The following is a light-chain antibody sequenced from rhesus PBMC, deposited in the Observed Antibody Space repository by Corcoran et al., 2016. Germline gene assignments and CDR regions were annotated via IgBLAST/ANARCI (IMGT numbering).Light chain of an antibody. CDR1: SSDIGAYKY. Sequence: QAALTQPRSVSGSPAQSVTISCTGTSSDIGAYKYDSWYQQHPGTAPKLMIYEVSKRPSGVSDRFSGSKSGNTASLTISGLQAEDEADYYCSSYAGSNTYIFGAGTRLTVL. J-gene: IGLJ1*01. CDR2: EVS. V-gene: IGLV2-32*02. CDR3: SSYAGSNTYI.